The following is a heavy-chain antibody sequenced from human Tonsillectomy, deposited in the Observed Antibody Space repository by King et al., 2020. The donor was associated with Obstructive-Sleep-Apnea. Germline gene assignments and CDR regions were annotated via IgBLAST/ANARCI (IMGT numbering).Heavy chain of an antibody. Sequence: QQQLVQSGAEVKKPGSSVKVSCKASVGTFSSYGISWVRQAPGQGLEWLGGIIPFVGVSNSLQKFQGTVTIPADKSTSTDYMELSSLRSEDTAVYYCARGSLAGRPQNNYGMDVWGQGTTVTVSS. CDR2: IIPFVGVS. J-gene: IGHJ6*02. D-gene: IGHD6-6*01. CDR3: ARGSLAGRPQNNYGMDV. V-gene: IGHV1-69*17. CDR1: VGTFSSYG.